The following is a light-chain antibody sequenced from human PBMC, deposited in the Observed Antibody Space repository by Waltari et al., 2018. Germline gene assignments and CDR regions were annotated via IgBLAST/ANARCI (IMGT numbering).Light chain of an antibody. CDR1: QSVSSN. CDR2: GAS. V-gene: IGKV3-15*01. J-gene: IGKJ4*01. Sequence: EVVMTQSPATLSVSPGERATLSCRASQSVSSNLAWYQQKPGQAPRLLIYGASTRATGIPARFSGSGSGTDFTLTISSLQPEDFATYYCQQTYSVPLTFGGGTKVEVK. CDR3: QQTYSVPLT.